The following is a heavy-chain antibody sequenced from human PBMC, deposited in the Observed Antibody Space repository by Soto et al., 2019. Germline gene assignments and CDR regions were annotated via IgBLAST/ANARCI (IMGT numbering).Heavy chain of an antibody. CDR3: ARRASLSGYNAAYYYYGMDV. D-gene: IGHD3-3*01. V-gene: IGHV5-51*07. J-gene: IGHJ6*02. CDR1: GYSLTRYW. CDR2: IYPGDSDT. Sequence: VKSSCKGCGYSLTRYWFGSLHQMPGKGLEWMGIIYPGDSDTRYSPSFQGQVTISADKSISTAYLQWSSLKASDTAMYYCARRASLSGYNAAYYYYGMDVWGQGTTVTVSS.